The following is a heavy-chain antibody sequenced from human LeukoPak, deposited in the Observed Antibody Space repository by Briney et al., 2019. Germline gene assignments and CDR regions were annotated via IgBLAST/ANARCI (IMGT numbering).Heavy chain of an antibody. V-gene: IGHV3-23*01. CDR3: AKTLTGGSSFDY. CDR2: ISGSRT. D-gene: IGHD3-9*01. Sequence: GGSLRLSCAASGFTFSSYALSWVRQAPGRGLEWVSAISGSRTYYTDSVKGRFTISRDNSKNTLYLQMNGLRAEDTAVYYCAKTLTGGSSFDYWGQGTLVTVSS. J-gene: IGHJ4*02. CDR1: GFTFSSYA.